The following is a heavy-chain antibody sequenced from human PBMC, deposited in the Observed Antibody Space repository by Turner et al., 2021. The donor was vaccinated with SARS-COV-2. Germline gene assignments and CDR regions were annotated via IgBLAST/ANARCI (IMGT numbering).Heavy chain of an antibody. J-gene: IGHJ6*02. Sequence: QVQLVESGGGVVQPGRSLRLSCPASGFTFSNYGMHWVRQAPGKGLEWVALISYDGSNKYYADSVKGRFTISRDNSKNTLYLQMNSLRAEDTAVYYCAKSNRGSYYYGMDVWGQGTTVTVSS. CDR1: GFTFSNYG. V-gene: IGHV3-30*18. CDR2: ISYDGSNK. CDR3: AKSNRGSYYYGMDV. D-gene: IGHD3-10*01.